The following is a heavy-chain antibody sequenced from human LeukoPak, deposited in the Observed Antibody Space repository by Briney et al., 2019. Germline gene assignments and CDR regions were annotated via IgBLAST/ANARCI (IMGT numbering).Heavy chain of an antibody. CDR1: GFTFSSYA. Sequence: GGSLRLSCAASGFTFSSYAMSWVRQAPGKRLEWVSAISGSGGSTYYADSVKGRFTISRDNSKNTLYLQMNSLRAEDTVVYYCARLVWQLVGPYFDYWGQGTLVTVSS. J-gene: IGHJ4*02. D-gene: IGHD6-6*01. V-gene: IGHV3-23*01. CDR2: ISGSGGST. CDR3: ARLVWQLVGPYFDY.